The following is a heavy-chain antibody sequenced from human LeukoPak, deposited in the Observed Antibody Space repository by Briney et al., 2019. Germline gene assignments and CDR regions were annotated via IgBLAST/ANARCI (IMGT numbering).Heavy chain of an antibody. V-gene: IGHV3-9*01. Sequence: GGSLRLSCAASGFTFDDYAMHWVRQAPGKGLEWVSGISWNSGSIGYADSVKGRFTISRDNAKNSLYLQMNSLRAEDTALYYCATDRNRGGRAYAFDVWGQGTMVTVSS. CDR3: ATDRNRGGRAYAFDV. D-gene: IGHD1-14*01. CDR2: ISWNSGSI. CDR1: GFTFDDYA. J-gene: IGHJ3*01.